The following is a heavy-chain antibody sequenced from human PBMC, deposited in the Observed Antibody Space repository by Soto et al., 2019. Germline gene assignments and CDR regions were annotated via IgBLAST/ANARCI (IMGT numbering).Heavy chain of an antibody. D-gene: IGHD4-17*01. Sequence: QVQLVQSGAEVKKPGASVKVSCKASGYTFTSYGITWVRQAPGQGLEWMGWISAYNGNKNYAQKLQGRVTMTTDTSTSTAYMELRSLRADDTAVYYCARDLVGWDRDYGDDTDYWGQGTLVTVSS. CDR3: ARDLVGWDRDYGDDTDY. V-gene: IGHV1-18*01. CDR1: GYTFTSYG. J-gene: IGHJ4*02. CDR2: ISAYNGNK.